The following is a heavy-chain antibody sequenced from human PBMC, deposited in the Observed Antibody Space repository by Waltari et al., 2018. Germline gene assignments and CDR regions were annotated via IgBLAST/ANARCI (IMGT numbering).Heavy chain of an antibody. J-gene: IGHJ4*02. D-gene: IGHD3-16*01. CDR3: TRDSTPMNRIWDAFDY. CDR1: GFPCNIHG. V-gene: IGHV3-23*04. CDR2: SHGGSENL. Sequence: EVQLVESGGGLVQPGGSLSLTCEGSGFPCNIHGMTWVREAPGEVLDGVGSHGGSENLYYEDYVKGRFTLSRDDSSGTTYLQMNSLRDEDTAVYYCTRDSTPMNRIWDAFDYWGQGTLVTVSS.